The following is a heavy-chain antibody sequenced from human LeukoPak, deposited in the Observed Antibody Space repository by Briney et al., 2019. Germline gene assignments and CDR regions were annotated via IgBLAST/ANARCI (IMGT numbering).Heavy chain of an antibody. CDR1: GGSISSSNW. V-gene: IGHV4-4*02. D-gene: IGHD3-22*01. CDR2: IYYSGGT. J-gene: IGHJ6*02. CDR3: ATRSYYDTSGVYGMDV. Sequence: SGTLSLTCAVSGGSISSSNWWSWVRQPPGKKLEWIGSIYYSGGTYYNPSLKSRVTISVDTSKNQFSLKLNSVTAADTAVCYCATRSYYDTSGVYGMDVWGQGTTVTVSS.